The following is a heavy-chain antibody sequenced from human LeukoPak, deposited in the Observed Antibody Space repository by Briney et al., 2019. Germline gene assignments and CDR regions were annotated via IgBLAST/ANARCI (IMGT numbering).Heavy chain of an antibody. J-gene: IGHJ4*02. D-gene: IGHD5-18*01. CDR2: INSDGSST. CDR1: GFTFSSYW. Sequence: PGGSLRLSCAASGFTFSSYWMHWVRQAPGKGLVWVSRINSDGSSTSYADSVKGRFTISRDNAKNTLYLQMNSLRAEDTAVYYCARAAMVTGLDYWGQGTLVTVSS. CDR3: ARAAMVTGLDY. V-gene: IGHV3-74*01.